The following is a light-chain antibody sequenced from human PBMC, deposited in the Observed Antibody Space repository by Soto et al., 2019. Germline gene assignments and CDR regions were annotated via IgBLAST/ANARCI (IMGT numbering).Light chain of an antibody. Sequence: EIVMTQSPSTLSVSLVESVTLSCRASQSVATNVAWYQHKPGQAPRLLMYETAVRATVVQASFSGSWSGTEFTLTISSLQSEDFAVYYCQQYNNWPPGAFGPGTRVEI. J-gene: IGKJ1*01. V-gene: IGKV3-15*01. CDR3: QQYNNWPPGA. CDR2: ETA. CDR1: QSVATN.